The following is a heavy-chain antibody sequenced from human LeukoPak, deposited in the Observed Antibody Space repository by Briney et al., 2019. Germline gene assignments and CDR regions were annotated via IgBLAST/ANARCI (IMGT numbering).Heavy chain of an antibody. V-gene: IGHV4-59*01. J-gene: IGHJ2*01. CDR3: ARDKDPWGYSYGRFDL. D-gene: IGHD5-18*01. Sequence: SETLSLTCTVSGGSISSYYWSWIRQPPGKGLEWIGYIYYSGSTTYNPSLKSRVTISVDTSKNQFSLKLSSVTAADTAVYYCARDKDPWGYSYGRFDLWGRGTLVTVSS. CDR2: IYYSGST. CDR1: GGSISSYY.